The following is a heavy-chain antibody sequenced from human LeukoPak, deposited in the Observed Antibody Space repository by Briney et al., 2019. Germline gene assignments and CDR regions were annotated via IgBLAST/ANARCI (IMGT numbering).Heavy chain of an antibody. CDR1: GFTFSSYA. CDR3: ARVPANYGGNSRFDY. CDR2: IFSGGST. Sequence: PGGSLRLSCAASGFTFSSYAMSWVRQAPGKGLEWVSGIFSGGSTYYSDSVKGRFTISRDNSKNTLYLHMNSLRAEDTAVYYCARVPANYGGNSRFDYWGQGTLVTVSS. D-gene: IGHD4-23*01. J-gene: IGHJ4*02. V-gene: IGHV3-53*01.